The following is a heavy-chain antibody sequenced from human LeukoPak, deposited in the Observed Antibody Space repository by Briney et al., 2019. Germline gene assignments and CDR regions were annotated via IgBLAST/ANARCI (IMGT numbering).Heavy chain of an antibody. CDR1: GHTFTSYG. J-gene: IGHJ4*02. CDR2: ISAYNGNT. V-gene: IGHV1-18*04. CDR3: ARVGGAKYCSGGSCYFPHFDY. D-gene: IGHD2-15*01. Sequence: GASVKVSCKASGHTFTSYGISRVRQAPGQGLEWMGWISAYNGNTNYAQKLQGRVTMTTDTSTSTAYMELRSLRSDDTAVYYWARVGGAKYCSGGSCYFPHFDYWGQGTLVTVSS.